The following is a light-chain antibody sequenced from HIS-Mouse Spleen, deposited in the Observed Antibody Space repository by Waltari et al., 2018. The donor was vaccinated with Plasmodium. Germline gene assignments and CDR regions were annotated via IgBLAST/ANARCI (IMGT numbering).Light chain of an antibody. CDR3: QAWDSSTVV. CDR2: QDS. V-gene: IGLV3-1*01. Sequence: SYELTQPPSVSVSPGQTASITCSGDKLGDKYACWYQQKPGQSPVLVIYQDSKLPSGIPERFSGSNSGNTATLTISGTQAMDEADYYCQAWDSSTVVFSGGTKLTVL. CDR1: KLGDKY. J-gene: IGLJ2*01.